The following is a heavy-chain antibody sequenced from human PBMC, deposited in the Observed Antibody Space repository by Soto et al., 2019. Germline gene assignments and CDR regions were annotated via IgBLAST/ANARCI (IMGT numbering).Heavy chain of an antibody. CDR1: GFTFSRND. V-gene: IGHV3-23*01. CDR3: AKQPFRMVRGISPFEY. CDR2: ISSCGAFT. J-gene: IGHJ4*02. D-gene: IGHD3-10*01. Sequence: EVQLLESGGGLVQPGGALRLSCAAAGFTFSRNDMTWVLQAPGKGLEWVSTISSCGAFTYHAHSVKGRFTISRDSSKNTVYLQMNSLRAEDTAVYYCAKQPFRMVRGISPFEYWGQGTLVTVSS.